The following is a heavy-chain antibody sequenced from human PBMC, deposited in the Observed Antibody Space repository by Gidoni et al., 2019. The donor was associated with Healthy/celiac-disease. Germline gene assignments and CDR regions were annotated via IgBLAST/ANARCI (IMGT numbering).Heavy chain of an antibody. CDR1: GFTFSSYA. J-gene: IGHJ5*02. D-gene: IGHD3-10*01. CDR3: ARAWPAGVRGVMGGWFDP. CDR2: ISYDGSNK. V-gene: IGHV3-30*04. Sequence: QVQLVESGGGVVQPGRSLRLSCAASGFTFSSYAMHWVRQAPGKGLAWVAVISYDGSNKYYADSVKGRFTISRDNSKNTLYLQMNSLRAEDTAVYYCARAWPAGVRGVMGGWFDPWGQGTLVTVSS.